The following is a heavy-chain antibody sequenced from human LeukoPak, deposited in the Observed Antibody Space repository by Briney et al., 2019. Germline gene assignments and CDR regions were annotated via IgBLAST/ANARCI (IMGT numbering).Heavy chain of an antibody. CDR2: ISSSSSYI. J-gene: IGHJ4*02. CDR1: GFTFSSYS. V-gene: IGHV3-21*01. Sequence: GGSLRLSCAASGFTFSSYSMNWVRQAPGKGLEWVSSISSSSSYIYYADSVKGRFTISRDNAKNSLYLQMNSLRAEDTAVYYCARDREMATIADYWGQGTLVTVSS. CDR3: ARDREMATIADY. D-gene: IGHD5-24*01.